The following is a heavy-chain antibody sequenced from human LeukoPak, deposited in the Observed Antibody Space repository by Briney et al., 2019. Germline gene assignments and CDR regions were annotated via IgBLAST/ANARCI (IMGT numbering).Heavy chain of an antibody. D-gene: IGHD2-2*01. CDR3: ARGRSAGPYCSSTSCYAFDY. J-gene: IGHJ4*02. CDR1: GGSISSYY. V-gene: IGHV4-4*07. Sequence: SETLSLTCTVSGGSISSYYWSWIRQPAGKGLEWIGRIYTSGSTNYNPSLKSRVTISVDTSKNQFSLKLSSVTAADTAVYYCARGRSAGPYCSSTSCYAFDYWGQGTLVTVSS. CDR2: IYTSGST.